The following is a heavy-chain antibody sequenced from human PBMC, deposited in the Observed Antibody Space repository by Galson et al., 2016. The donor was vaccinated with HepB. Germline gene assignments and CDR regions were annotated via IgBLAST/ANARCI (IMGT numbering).Heavy chain of an antibody. CDR3: ARHGYGFRSASGDY. V-gene: IGHV4-39*01. CDR2: VHYNVSA. D-gene: IGHD3-3*01. Sequence: SETLSLTCTVSGGSITRSGYYWGWVRQTPGNGLEWIGSVHYNVSAYYNPSLQSRLTISVDTSKNQLSLRLNSVTAADTAVYYCARHGYGFRSASGDYWGRGILVSVSS. J-gene: IGHJ4*02. CDR1: GGSITRSGYY.